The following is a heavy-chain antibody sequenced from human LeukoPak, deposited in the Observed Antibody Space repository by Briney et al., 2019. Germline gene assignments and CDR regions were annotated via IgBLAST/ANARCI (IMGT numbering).Heavy chain of an antibody. D-gene: IGHD3-22*01. J-gene: IGHJ4*02. V-gene: IGHV1-69*05. CDR3: ARDDYYDSSGYYDY. CDR2: IIPIFGTA. CDR1: GGTFSGYA. Sequence: ASVKVSCKASGGTFSGYAISWVRQAPGQGLEWMGGIIPIFGTANYAQKFQGRVTITTDESTSTAYMELSSLRSEYTAVYYCARDDYYDSSGYYDYWGQGTLVTVSS.